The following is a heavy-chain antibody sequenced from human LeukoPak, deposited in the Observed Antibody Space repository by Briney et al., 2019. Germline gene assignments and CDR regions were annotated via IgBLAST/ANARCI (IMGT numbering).Heavy chain of an antibody. CDR1: EYTFTSYD. CDR2: MNPNSGDT. Sequence: ASVKVSCKASEYTFTSYDINWVRQATGQGLEWMGWMNPNSGDTGYAQKFQGRLTMTRNTSINTAYMELSSLRSEDTAVYYCARGTPSGWYGAVYWGQGTLVTVSS. V-gene: IGHV1-8*01. CDR3: ARGTPSGWYGAVY. J-gene: IGHJ4*02. D-gene: IGHD6-19*01.